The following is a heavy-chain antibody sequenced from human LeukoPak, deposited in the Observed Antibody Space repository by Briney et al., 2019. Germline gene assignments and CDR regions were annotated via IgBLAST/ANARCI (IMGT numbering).Heavy chain of an antibody. CDR3: ARGSAFDM. CDR1: GGSFNGYY. Sequence: PSETLSLTCAVYGGSFNGYYWSWIRQPPGKGLEWIGEINHSGSTNYNPSLESRVTISVDTSKNQFSLKLSSVTAADTAVYYCARGSAFDMWGQGTMVTVSS. J-gene: IGHJ3*02. CDR2: INHSGST. V-gene: IGHV4-34*01.